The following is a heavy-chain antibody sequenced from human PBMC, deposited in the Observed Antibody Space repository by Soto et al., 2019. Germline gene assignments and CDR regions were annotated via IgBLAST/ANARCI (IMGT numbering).Heavy chain of an antibody. CDR3: VTGGVNPRGSLDH. J-gene: IGHJ5*02. Sequence: WGSLLLSWSPSVFTSNNLAMHWVRQSPGNGLEWVRVLSYDGTNKYYADSVKGRFTVSRDNSKHTLVLHMNILRPDDSAVYDCVTGGVNPRGSLDHWGLGILVTVSS. CDR1: VFTSNNLA. V-gene: IGHV3-30-3*01. D-gene: IGHD3-3*01. CDR2: LSYDGTNK.